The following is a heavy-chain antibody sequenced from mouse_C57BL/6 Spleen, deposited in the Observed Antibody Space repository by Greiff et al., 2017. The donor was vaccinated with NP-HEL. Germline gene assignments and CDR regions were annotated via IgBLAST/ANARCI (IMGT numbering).Heavy chain of an antibody. CDR2: IDPEDGET. Sequence: EVQLQQSGAELVKPGASVKLSCTASGFTFNDYSMHWVKQRPEQGLEWIGRIDPEDGETKYAPKFQGKATITADTSSNTAYLQLSSLTSEDTAVYYCARGTGSSYGDFDYWGQGTTLTVSS. CDR1: GFTFNDYS. J-gene: IGHJ2*01. CDR3: ARGTGSSYGDFDY. D-gene: IGHD1-1*01. V-gene: IGHV14-2*01.